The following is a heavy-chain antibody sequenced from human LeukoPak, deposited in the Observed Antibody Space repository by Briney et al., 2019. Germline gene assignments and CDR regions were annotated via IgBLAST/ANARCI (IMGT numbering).Heavy chain of an antibody. D-gene: IGHD2-2*02. CDR3: ACLPATIPFDY. J-gene: IGHJ4*02. Sequence: PGGSLRLSCAASGFTFSTYAMSWVRQAPGKGLEWVSTISPSVGSTYYADSVKGRFTISRDNSKNTLYLQMDSLRAEDTAVYYCACLPATIPFDYWGQGTLVTVSS. V-gene: IGHV3-23*01. CDR2: ISPSVGST. CDR1: GFTFSTYA.